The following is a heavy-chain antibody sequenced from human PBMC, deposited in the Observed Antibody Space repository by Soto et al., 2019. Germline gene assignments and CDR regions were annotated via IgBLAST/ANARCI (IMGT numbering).Heavy chain of an antibody. CDR3: ARFRSTIFGVVSRNWFDP. CDR1: GFSIGSNNW. J-gene: IGHJ5*02. CDR2: IYYSGST. V-gene: IGHV4-28*01. Sequence: PSETLSLTCAVSGFSIGSNNWWGWIRQPPGKGLEWIGYIYYSGSTNYNPSLKSRVTISVDTSKNQFSLKLSSVTAADTAVYYCARFRSTIFGVVSRNWFDPWGQGTLVTVSS. D-gene: IGHD3-3*01.